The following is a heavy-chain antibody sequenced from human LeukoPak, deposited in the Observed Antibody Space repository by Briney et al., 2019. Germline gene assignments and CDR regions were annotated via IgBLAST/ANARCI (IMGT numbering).Heavy chain of an antibody. D-gene: IGHD5-24*01. V-gene: IGHV1-18*01. J-gene: IGHJ4*02. CDR2: ISAYNGNT. CDR3: ARDPQDGYNYFVNLDY. CDR1: GYTFTSYG. Sequence: GASVKVSCKASGYTFTSYGISWVRQAPGQGLEWMGWISAYNGNTNYAQKLQGRVTMTTDTSTSTAYMELRSLRSDDTAVYYCARDPQDGYNYFVNLDYWGQGTLVTVSS.